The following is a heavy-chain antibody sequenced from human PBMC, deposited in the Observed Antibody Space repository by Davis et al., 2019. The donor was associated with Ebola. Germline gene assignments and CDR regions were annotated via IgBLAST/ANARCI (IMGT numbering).Heavy chain of an antibody. V-gene: IGHV3-30*03. CDR2: LAYDGSNT. J-gene: IGHJ4*02. CDR3: ARELQSGGFSGYSLDS. Sequence: PGGSLRLSCAASGFTFSNYWMHWVRQAPGKGLEWVALLAYDGSNTYYSDSVEGRFTISRDNSRNTLYLQMHSLRVEDTADYFCARELQSGGFSGYSLDSWGQGTPVIVSP. CDR1: GFTFSNYW. D-gene: IGHD5-12*01.